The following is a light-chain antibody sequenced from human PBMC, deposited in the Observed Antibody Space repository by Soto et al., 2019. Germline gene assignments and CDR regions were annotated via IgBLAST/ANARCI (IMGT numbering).Light chain of an antibody. CDR2: LGS. CDR1: QSLLHNNGYNY. J-gene: IGKJ1*01. V-gene: IGKV2-28*01. Sequence: DSLMTQSSISLPVTPGEPASISCRSSQSLLHNNGYNYLDWYLQKPGQSPQLLIYLGSNRASGVPDRFSGSGSGTDFTLKISRVEAEDVGVYYCMQALQTRTFGQGTKVDIK. CDR3: MQALQTRT.